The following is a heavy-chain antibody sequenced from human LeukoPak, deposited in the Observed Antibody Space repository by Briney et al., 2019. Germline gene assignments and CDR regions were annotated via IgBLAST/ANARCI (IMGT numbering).Heavy chain of an antibody. V-gene: IGHV4-39*07. CDR3: ARLDIVATEFDP. CDR2: IYYSGST. Sequence: SETLSLTCTVSGGSISSSSYYWGWIRQPPGKGLEWIGSIYYSGSTYYNPSLKSRVTISVDTSKNQFSLKLSSVTAADTAVYYCARLDIVATEFDPWGQGTLVTVSS. CDR1: GGSISSSSYY. D-gene: IGHD5-12*01. J-gene: IGHJ5*02.